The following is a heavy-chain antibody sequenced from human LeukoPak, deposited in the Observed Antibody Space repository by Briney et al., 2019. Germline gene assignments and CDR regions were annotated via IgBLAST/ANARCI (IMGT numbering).Heavy chain of an antibody. CDR3: ARQSGGSRY. CDR1: GGSISSSSYY. V-gene: IGHV4-39*01. J-gene: IGHJ4*02. CDR2: IYYSGST. Sequence: PSETLSLTCTVSGGSISSSSYYWGWIRQPPGKGLEWIGSIYYSGSTYYNPSLKSRVTISVDTSKNQFSLKLSSVTAADTAVYYCARQSGGSRYWGQGTLVTVSS. D-gene: IGHD2-15*01.